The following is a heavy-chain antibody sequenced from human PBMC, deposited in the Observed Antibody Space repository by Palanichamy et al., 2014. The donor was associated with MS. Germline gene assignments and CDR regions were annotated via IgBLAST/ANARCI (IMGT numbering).Heavy chain of an antibody. D-gene: IGHD3-10*01. J-gene: IGHJ4*02. Sequence: QLQLQESGPGLVKPSETLSLTCSVSGGSISSYTDYWGWIRQPPGKGLEWIGSSGRTTYYNPSLKSRATIAVDMSKKQFSLKLSSVAAADTAVYYCARYSGGTMREDWGQGTLVTVSS. CDR3: ARYSGGTMRED. CDR2: SGRTT. V-gene: IGHV4-39*01. CDR1: GGSISSYTDY.